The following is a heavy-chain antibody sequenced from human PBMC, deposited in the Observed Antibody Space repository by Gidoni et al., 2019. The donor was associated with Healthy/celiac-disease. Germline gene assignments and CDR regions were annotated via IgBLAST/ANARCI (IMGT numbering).Heavy chain of an antibody. D-gene: IGHD3-10*01. CDR1: GFTFSSYG. J-gene: IGHJ6*02. V-gene: IGHV3-33*01. Sequence: QVQLVESGGGVVQPGRSLRLPCAASGFTFSSYGMHWVRQAPGKGLEWVAVIWYDGSNKYYADSVKGRFTISRDNSKNTLYLQMNSLRAEDTAVYYWARDAGFGELFHHYGMDVWGQGTTDTVSS. CDR3: ARDAGFGELFHHYGMDV. CDR2: IWYDGSNK.